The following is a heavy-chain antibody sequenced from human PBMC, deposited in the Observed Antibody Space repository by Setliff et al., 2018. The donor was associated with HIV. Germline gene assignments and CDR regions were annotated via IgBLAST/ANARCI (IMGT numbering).Heavy chain of an antibody. CDR2: IIPIFGTA. D-gene: IGHD3-10*01. Sequence: ASVKVSCKASGGTFSSYAISWVRQAPGQGLEWMGGIIPIFGTANYAQKFQGRVTITTDESTSTAYMELSSLRSEDTAVYYCAREAYYYGSGSYYPPIYYYYYMDVWGKGTTVTVSS. V-gene: IGHV1-69*05. J-gene: IGHJ6*03. CDR1: GGTFSSYA. CDR3: AREAYYYGSGSYYPPIYYYYYMDV.